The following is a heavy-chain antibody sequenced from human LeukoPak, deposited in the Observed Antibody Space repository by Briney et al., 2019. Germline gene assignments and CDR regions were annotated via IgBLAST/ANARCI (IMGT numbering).Heavy chain of an antibody. CDR1: GFTFSSYS. CDR2: ISSSSSYI. J-gene: IGHJ4*02. V-gene: IGHV3-21*01. Sequence: GGSLRLSCAASGFTFSSYSMNWVRQAPGKGLEWVSSISSSSSYIYYADSVKGRFTISRDNAKNSLYLQMSSLRAEDTAVYYCARDIQLAVAGTDYWGQGTLVTVSS. CDR3: ARDIQLAVAGTDY. D-gene: IGHD6-19*01.